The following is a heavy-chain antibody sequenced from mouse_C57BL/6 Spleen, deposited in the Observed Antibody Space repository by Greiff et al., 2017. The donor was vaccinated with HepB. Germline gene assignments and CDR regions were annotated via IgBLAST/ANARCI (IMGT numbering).Heavy chain of an antibody. CDR1: GYAFSSSW. Sequence: QVHVKQSGPELVKPGASVKISCKASGYAFSSSWMNWVKQRPGKGLEWIGRIYPGDGDTNYNGKFKGKATLTADKSSSTAYMHLSSLTSEDSAVYFCARKQYSNHWRAMDYWGQGTSVTVSS. J-gene: IGHJ4*01. V-gene: IGHV1-82*01. D-gene: IGHD2-5*01. CDR3: ARKQYSNHWRAMDY. CDR2: IYPGDGDT.